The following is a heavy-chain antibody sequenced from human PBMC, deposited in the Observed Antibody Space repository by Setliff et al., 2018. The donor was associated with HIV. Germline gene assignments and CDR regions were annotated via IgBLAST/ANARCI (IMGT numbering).Heavy chain of an antibody. CDR2: ISSSGSSI. CDR3: AGAYYYESSGYYWVY. V-gene: IGHV3-48*03. D-gene: IGHD3-22*01. J-gene: IGHJ4*02. Sequence: QPGGSLRLSCAASGFSFNNYNMNWVRQAPGKGLEWISYISSSGSSIYYGDSVKGRFAISRDNAKNSLYLQLNSLRAEDTAVYYCAGAYYYESSGYYWVYWGQGTLVTVSS. CDR1: GFSFNNYN.